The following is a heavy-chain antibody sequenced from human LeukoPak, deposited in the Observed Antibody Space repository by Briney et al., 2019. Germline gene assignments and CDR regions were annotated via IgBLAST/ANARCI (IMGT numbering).Heavy chain of an antibody. J-gene: IGHJ5*02. D-gene: IGHD2-2*02. CDR1: GYTFTSYY. CDR3: ARDFTPSVCTSCYSWFDP. V-gene: IGHV1-46*01. CDR2: INPSGGST. Sequence: ASVKVSCKASGYTFTSYYMHWVRQAPGQGLKWMGIINPSGGSTSYAQKFQGRVTMTRDTSTSTVYMELSSLRSEDTAVYYCARDFTPSVCTSCYSWFDPWGQGTLVTVSS.